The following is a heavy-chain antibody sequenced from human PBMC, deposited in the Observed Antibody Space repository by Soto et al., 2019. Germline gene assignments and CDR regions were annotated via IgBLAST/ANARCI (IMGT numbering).Heavy chain of an antibody. J-gene: IGHJ3*02. D-gene: IGHD2-8*01. CDR1: GYTFTSYY. CDR3: AREVVLMVYAGAFDI. CDR2: INPSGGST. V-gene: IGHV1-46*01. Sequence: SVKVSCKASGYTFTSYYMHWVRQAPVQGLEWMGIINPSGGSTSYAQKFQGRVTMTRDTSTSTVYMELSSLRSEDTAVYYCAREVVLMVYAGAFDIWGQGTMVTVSS.